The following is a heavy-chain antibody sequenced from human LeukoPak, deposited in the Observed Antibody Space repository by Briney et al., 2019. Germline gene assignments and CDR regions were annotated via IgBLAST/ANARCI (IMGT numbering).Heavy chain of an antibody. V-gene: IGHV4-34*01. D-gene: IGHD3-22*01. CDR2: INHNGST. CDR3: ARRRYDASGYYPSRGRYFDY. CDR1: GGSFSGYY. Sequence: SETLSLTCAVYGGSFSGYYWSWVRQPPEKGLEWIGEINHNGSTNYNPSLKSRVTISVDTSKNQFSLELTSGTAADTAVYYCARRRYDASGYYPSRGRYFDYWGQGTLVTVSS. J-gene: IGHJ4*02.